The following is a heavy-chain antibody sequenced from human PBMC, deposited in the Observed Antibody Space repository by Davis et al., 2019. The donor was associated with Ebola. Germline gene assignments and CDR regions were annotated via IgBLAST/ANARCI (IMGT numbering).Heavy chain of an antibody. J-gene: IGHJ5*02. CDR3: ARRIRVPAAMSGWFDP. CDR2: IYYSGST. Sequence: PSETLSLTCTVSGGSVSSGSYYWSWIRQPPGKGLEWIGYIYYSGSTYYNPSLKSRVTISVDTSKNQFSLKLSSVTAADTAVYYCARRIRVPAAMSGWFDPWGQGTLVTVSS. D-gene: IGHD2-2*01. V-gene: IGHV4-61*01. CDR1: GGSVSSGSYY.